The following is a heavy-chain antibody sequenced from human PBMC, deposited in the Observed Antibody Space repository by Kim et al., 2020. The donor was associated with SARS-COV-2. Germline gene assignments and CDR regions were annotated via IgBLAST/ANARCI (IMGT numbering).Heavy chain of an antibody. CDR3: ARGPTRASSGYYHAFDI. V-gene: IGHV4-34*01. CDR2: INHSGST. J-gene: IGHJ3*02. CDR1: GGSFSGYY. Sequence: SETLSLTCAVYGGSFSGYYWSWIRQPPGKGLEWIGEINHSGSTNYNPSLKSRVTISVDTSKNQFSLKLSSVTAADTAVYYCARGPTRASSGYYHAFDIWG. D-gene: IGHD3-22*01.